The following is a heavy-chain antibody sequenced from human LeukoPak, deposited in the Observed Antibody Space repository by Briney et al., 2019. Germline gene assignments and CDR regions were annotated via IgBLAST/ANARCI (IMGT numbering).Heavy chain of an antibody. CDR2: ISAYNGNT. CDR1: GYTFTGYY. CDR3: ARHYYDSSGYPLDAFDI. D-gene: IGHD3-22*01. V-gene: IGHV1-18*04. Sequence: SVKVYCKASGYTFTGYYMHWVRQAPGQGLEWMGWISAYNGNTNYAQKLQGRVTMTTDTSTSTAYMELRSLRSDDTAVYYCARHYYDSSGYPLDAFDIWTQRTIVTVSS. J-gene: IGHJ3*02.